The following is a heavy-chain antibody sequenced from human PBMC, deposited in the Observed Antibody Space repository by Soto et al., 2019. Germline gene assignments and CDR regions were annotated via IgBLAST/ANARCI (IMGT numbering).Heavy chain of an antibody. CDR3: TIEGAYPGPDFDY. D-gene: IGHD3-16*01. J-gene: IGHJ4*02. Sequence: LRLSCAASGFTFSDRYMDWVRQAPGKGLEWVGRTKNKANSYTTEYAASVKGRFTISRDYSRDSVYLQMNSLKTDDTAVYYCTIEGAYPGPDFDYWGQGTLVTVSS. V-gene: IGHV3-72*01. CDR2: TKNKANSYTT. CDR1: GFTFSDRY.